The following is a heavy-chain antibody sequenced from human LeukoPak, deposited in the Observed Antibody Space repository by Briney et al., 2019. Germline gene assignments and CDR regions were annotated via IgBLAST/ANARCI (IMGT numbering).Heavy chain of an antibody. CDR2: IIPIFGTA. CDR3: ARAPKGYCSGGSCYYFDY. V-gene: IGHV1-69*05. J-gene: IGHJ4*02. D-gene: IGHD2-15*01. Sequence: GASVKVSCKASGGTFSSYAISWVRQAPGQGLEWMGGIIPIFGTANYAQKFQGRVTITTDESTSTAYMELSSLRSEDTAVYYCARAPKGYCSGGSCYYFDYWGQGTLVTVSS. CDR1: GGTFSSYA.